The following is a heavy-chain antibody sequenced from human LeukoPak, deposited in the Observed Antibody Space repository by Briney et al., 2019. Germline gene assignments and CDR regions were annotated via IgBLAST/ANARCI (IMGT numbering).Heavy chain of an antibody. CDR3: AKEDDILTGYYPLDS. J-gene: IGHJ4*02. V-gene: IGHV3-23*01. CDR2: ISGSGTGT. Sequence: GGSLGLSCAASTFTFSNYAMNWVRQAPGKGLEWVSGISGSGTGTHYADSVKGRFTISRDNSKNTLYLQMNSLRAEDTAVYYCAKEDDILTGYYPLDSWGQGTLVTVSS. D-gene: IGHD3-9*01. CDR1: TFTFSNYA.